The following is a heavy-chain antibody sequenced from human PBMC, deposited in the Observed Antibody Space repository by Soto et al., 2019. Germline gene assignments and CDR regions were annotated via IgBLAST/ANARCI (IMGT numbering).Heavy chain of an antibody. CDR1: GASIAGSSYY. CDR2: IYYSGST. J-gene: IGHJ2*01. Sequence: SDTLSLTCTVPGASIAGSSYYWGWIGQPPGKGLEWIGSIYYSGSTYYNPSLKSRVTISVDTSKNQFSLKLSSVTAADTAVYYCAVGYCISTSCQLSWYFDLWGRGTLVTVS. D-gene: IGHD2-2*01. CDR3: AVGYCISTSCQLSWYFDL. V-gene: IGHV4-39*01.